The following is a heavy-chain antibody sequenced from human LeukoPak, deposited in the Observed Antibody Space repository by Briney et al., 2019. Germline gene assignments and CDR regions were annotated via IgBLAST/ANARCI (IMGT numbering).Heavy chain of an antibody. D-gene: IGHD2-2*01. CDR3: ARGIVVVPAGYYGKRSSYYYYYMDV. CDR1: GGSISSGSYY. CDR2: IYTSGST. V-gene: IGHV4-61*02. J-gene: IGHJ6*03. Sequence: SETLSLTCTVSGGSISSGSYYWSWIRQPAGKGLEWIGRIYTSGSTNYNPSLKSRVTISVDTSKNQFSLKLSSVTAADAAVYYCARGIVVVPAGYYGKRSSYYYYYMDVWGKGTTVTISS.